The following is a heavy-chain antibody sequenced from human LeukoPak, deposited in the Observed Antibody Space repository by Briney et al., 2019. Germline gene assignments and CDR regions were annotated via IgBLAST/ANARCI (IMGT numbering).Heavy chain of an antibody. V-gene: IGHV4-34*01. D-gene: IGHD6-13*01. CDR1: GGSFSGYY. Sequence: PSETLSLTFAVYGGSFSGYYWSWIRQPPGKGLEWIGEINHSGSTNYNPSLKSRVTISVDRSKNQFSLKLSSVTAADTAVYYCARTYPRYSSSWYYFDYWGQGTLVTVSS. CDR3: ARTYPRYSSSWYYFDY. CDR2: INHSGST. J-gene: IGHJ4*02.